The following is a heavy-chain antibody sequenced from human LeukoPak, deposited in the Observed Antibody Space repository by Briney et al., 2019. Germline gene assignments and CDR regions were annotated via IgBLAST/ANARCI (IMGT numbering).Heavy chain of an antibody. Sequence: PSETLSLTCTVSGGSISSNNYYWGWIRQPPGKGLEWIVSIYYSGSTYYNPSLKSRVTISVDTNKNQFSQKLSSVTAADTAVYYCVNSSPGGGWLVSGNFDYWGQGTLVTVSS. J-gene: IGHJ4*02. CDR1: GGSISSNNYY. V-gene: IGHV4-39*01. CDR3: VNSSPGGGWLVSGNFDY. CDR2: IYYSGST. D-gene: IGHD6-19*01.